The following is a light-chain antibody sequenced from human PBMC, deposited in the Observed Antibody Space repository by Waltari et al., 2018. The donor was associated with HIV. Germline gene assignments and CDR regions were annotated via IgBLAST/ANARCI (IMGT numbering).Light chain of an antibody. CDR3: SSYAGSNNYVV. Sequence: QSALTQPPSASGSPGQPVTIACTGTSSDVGGYNYVSWYQQYPGKAPKPMIYEVTKRPYAVPDRFTGSKAGNTSSLAVAGLQAEDEADYYCSSYAGSNNYVVFGGGTRLTVL. V-gene: IGLV2-8*01. J-gene: IGLJ2*01. CDR2: EVT. CDR1: SSDVGGYNY.